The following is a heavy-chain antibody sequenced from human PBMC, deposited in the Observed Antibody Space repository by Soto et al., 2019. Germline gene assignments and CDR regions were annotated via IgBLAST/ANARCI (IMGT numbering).Heavy chain of an antibody. CDR2: IWYDGSNK. D-gene: IGHD1-7*01. CDR3: ARGRLGGTAFRGFCDY. CDR1: GSIFSGYG. V-gene: IGHV3-33*01. J-gene: IGHJ4*02. Sequence: QEHLVESGGGVVQPGRSLRLSCAASGSIFSGYGLHWVRQAPGKGLEWVAVIWYDGSNKYYADSVKGRFTISRGNSKNMVYLQMDSLRAEDKAVYYCARGRLGGTAFRGFCDYWGQGSLVTVSS.